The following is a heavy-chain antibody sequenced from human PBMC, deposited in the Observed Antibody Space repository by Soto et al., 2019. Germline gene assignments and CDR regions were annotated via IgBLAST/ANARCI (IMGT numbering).Heavy chain of an antibody. V-gene: IGHV2-5*02. CDR3: AHCTLHDYGDYDPGTSHVFDS. CDR2: IYGDNDK. J-gene: IGHJ4*02. D-gene: IGHD4-17*01. Sequence: SGPTLVNPTQTLTVTCTFSGFSLSNSGVGVAWIRQPPGKALEWLALIYGDNDKRYSPSLKTRLTITKDTSKNQVVLTMTNMDPVDTATYCCAHCTLHDYGDYDPGTSHVFDSSGQSTLVTVSS. CDR1: GFSLSNSGVG.